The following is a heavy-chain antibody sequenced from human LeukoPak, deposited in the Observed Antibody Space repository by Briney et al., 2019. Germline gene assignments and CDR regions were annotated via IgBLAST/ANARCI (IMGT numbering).Heavy chain of an antibody. V-gene: IGHV3-11*01. CDR1: GFTFSDYY. J-gene: IGHJ3*02. CDR3: AGVVGRTYAFDI. Sequence: GGSLRLSCAASGFTFSDYYMSWIRQAPGKGLEWVSYISSSGSTIYYADSVKGRFTISRDNAKNSLYLQMNSLRAEDAAVYYCAGVVGRTYAFDIWGQGTMVTVSS. D-gene: IGHD1-26*01. CDR2: ISSSGSTI.